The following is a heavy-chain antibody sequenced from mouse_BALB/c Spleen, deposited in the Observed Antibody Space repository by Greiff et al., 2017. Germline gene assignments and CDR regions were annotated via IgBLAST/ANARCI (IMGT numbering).Heavy chain of an antibody. CDR3: ARDDYYGSS. D-gene: IGHD1-1*01. CDR2: ISYDGSN. Sequence: EVKLQESGPGLVKPSQSLSLTCSVTGYSITSGYYWNWIRQFPGNKLEWMGYISYDGSNNYNPSLKNRISITRDTSKNQFFLKLNSVTTEDTATYYCARDDYYGSSWGQGTTLTVSS. J-gene: IGHJ2*01. CDR1: GYSITSGYY. V-gene: IGHV3-6*02.